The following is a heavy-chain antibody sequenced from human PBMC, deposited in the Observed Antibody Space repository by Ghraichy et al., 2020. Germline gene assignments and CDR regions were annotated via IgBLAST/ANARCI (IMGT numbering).Heavy chain of an antibody. Sequence: GWMNPNSANAGYAQKFQGRLTMTRNTSISTAYMELSSLRSEDTAVYYCARVSSISMVRGFVHYYYFGMDVWGQGTTVTVSS. D-gene: IGHD3-10*01. CDR2: MNPNSANA. CDR3: ARVSSISMVRGFVHYYYFGMDV. J-gene: IGHJ6*02. V-gene: IGHV1-8*01.